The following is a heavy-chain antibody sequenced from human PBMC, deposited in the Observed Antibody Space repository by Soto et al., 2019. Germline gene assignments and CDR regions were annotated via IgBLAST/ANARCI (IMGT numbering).Heavy chain of an antibody. D-gene: IGHD2-2*01. Sequence: EVQLVESGGGLVQPGRSLRLSCAASGFTFDDYAMHWVRQAPGKGLEWVSGISWNSGSIGYADSVKGRFTISRDNAKNPLCLKMNSLRAEDTALYYCAKNTGPQTCCYGMCQNAFDIWGQGTMVTVSS. V-gene: IGHV3-9*01. CDR3: AKNTGPQTCCYGMCQNAFDI. J-gene: IGHJ3*02. CDR1: GFTFDDYA. CDR2: ISWNSGSI.